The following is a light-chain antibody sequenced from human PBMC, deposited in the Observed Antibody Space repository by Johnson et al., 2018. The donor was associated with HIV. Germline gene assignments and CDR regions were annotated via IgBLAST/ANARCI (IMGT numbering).Light chain of an antibody. V-gene: IGLV1-51*01. J-gene: IGLJ1*01. CDR1: SSNIGNNY. CDR3: ASWDRSLAVGTV. CDR2: ENN. Sequence: QLVLTQPPSVSAAPGQKVTISCSGSSSNIGNNYVSWYQCLPGTAPKLLIFENNKRPSGIPDRFSGSKSGTSATLGITRLQTGDEADYYCASWDRSLAVGTVFGTGTKVTVL.